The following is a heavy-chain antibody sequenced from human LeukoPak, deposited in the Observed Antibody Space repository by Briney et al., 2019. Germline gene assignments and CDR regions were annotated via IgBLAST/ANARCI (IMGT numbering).Heavy chain of an antibody. CDR1: GYTFTGYY. CDR2: INPNSGGT. Sequence: ASVKVSCKASGYTFTGYYMHWVRQAPGQGLEWMGWINPNSGGTNYAQKFQGRVTMTRDTSISTAYMELSRLRSDDTAVYYCARSLPRITMVRGVMRGWFDPWGRGTLVTVSS. J-gene: IGHJ5*02. D-gene: IGHD3-10*01. CDR3: ARSLPRITMVRGVMRGWFDP. V-gene: IGHV1-2*02.